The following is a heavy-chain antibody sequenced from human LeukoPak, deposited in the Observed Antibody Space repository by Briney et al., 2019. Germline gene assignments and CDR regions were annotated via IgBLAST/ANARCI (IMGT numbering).Heavy chain of an antibody. V-gene: IGHV4-59*08. J-gene: IGHJ4*02. CDR3: ARLYWPSSGYYIDY. Sequence: SDTLSLPCTVSGGPNSSYYWSWIRQPPGKGLEWIGYIYYSGSTNYNPSLKSRVTISVDTSKNQFSLKLSSVTAGDTAVYYCARLYWPSSGYYIDYWGQGTLVTVSS. CDR1: GGPNSSYY. CDR2: IYYSGST. D-gene: IGHD3-22*01.